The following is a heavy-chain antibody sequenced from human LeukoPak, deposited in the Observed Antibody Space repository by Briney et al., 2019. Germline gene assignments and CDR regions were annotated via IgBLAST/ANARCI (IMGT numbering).Heavy chain of an antibody. D-gene: IGHD4-17*01. J-gene: IGHJ4*02. CDR2: IYTSGST. V-gene: IGHV4-4*07. Sequence: SETLSLTCTVSGGSISSYYWSWIRQPAGKGLEWIGRIYTSGSTNYNPSLKSRVTMSVDTSKNQFSLKLSSVTAADTAVYYCARVRIEDDYGDYGLYYFDYWGQGTLVTVSS. CDR3: ARVRIEDDYGDYGLYYFDY. CDR1: GGSISSYY.